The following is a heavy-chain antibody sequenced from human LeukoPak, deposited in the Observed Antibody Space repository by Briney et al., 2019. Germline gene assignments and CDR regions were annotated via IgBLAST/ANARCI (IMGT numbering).Heavy chain of an antibody. CDR3: ARDRERTYYYDSSGYNH. V-gene: IGHV7-4-1*02. D-gene: IGHD3-22*01. CDR1: GYTFTSYA. J-gene: IGHJ5*02. CDR2: INTNTGNP. Sequence: ASVRVSCKASGYTFTSYAMNWVRQAPGQGLEWMGGINTNTGNPTYAQGFTGRFVFSLDTSVSTAYLQISSLKAEDTAVYYCARDRERTYYYDSSGYNHWGQGTLVTVSS.